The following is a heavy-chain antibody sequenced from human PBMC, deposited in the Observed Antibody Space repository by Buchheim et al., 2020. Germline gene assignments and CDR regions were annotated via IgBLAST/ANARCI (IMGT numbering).Heavy chain of an antibody. CDR3: AKDGSYGPVPYYGMDV. Sequence: QVQLVESGGGVVQPGRSLRLSCAASGFTFSSYGMHWVRQAPGKGLEWVAVISYDGSNKYYADSVKGRFTISRDNSKNTLYLQMNSLRAEDTAVYYCAKDGSYGPVPYYGMDVWGQGTT. CDR1: GFTFSSYG. D-gene: IGHD5-18*01. J-gene: IGHJ6*02. CDR2: ISYDGSNK. V-gene: IGHV3-30*18.